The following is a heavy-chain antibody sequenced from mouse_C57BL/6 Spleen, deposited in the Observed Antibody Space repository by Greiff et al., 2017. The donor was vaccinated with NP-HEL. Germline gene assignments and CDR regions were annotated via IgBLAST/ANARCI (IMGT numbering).Heavy chain of an antibody. CDR1: GYAFSSSW. V-gene: IGHV1-82*01. Sequence: QVQLQQSGPDLVKPGASVKISCKASGYAFSSSWMNWVKQRPGKGLEWIGRIYPGDGDTNYNGKFKGKATLTADKSSSTAYMQLSSLTSEDSAVYFCARSSGYFYFDYWGQGTTLTVSS. J-gene: IGHJ2*01. CDR3: ARSSGYFYFDY. CDR2: IYPGDGDT. D-gene: IGHD3-2*02.